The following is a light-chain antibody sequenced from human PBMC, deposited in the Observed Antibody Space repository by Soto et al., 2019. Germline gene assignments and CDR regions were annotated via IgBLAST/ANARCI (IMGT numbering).Light chain of an antibody. CDR3: ASWDDSLNGWV. J-gene: IGLJ3*02. CDR1: RSNIGSNT. CDR2: SNS. Sequence: QSVLTQPPSASGTPGQRVTISCSGTRSNIGSNTVNWYQQLPGRAPKLLIYSNSQRPSGVPDRFSGSKSGTSASLAISGLQSEDEADYYCASWDDSLNGWVFGGGTKLTVL. V-gene: IGLV1-44*01.